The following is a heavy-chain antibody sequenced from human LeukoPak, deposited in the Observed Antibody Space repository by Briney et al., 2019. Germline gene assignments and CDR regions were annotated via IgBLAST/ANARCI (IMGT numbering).Heavy chain of an antibody. D-gene: IGHD2-2*02. CDR2: IYPGDSDT. J-gene: IGHJ4*02. CDR1: GYSFTSYW. V-gene: IGHV5-51*01. CDR3: ARIERYCSSTSCYTGIPFDY. Sequence: GESLKISCKGSGYSFTSYWIGWVRQMPGKGLEWMGIIYPGDSDTRYSPSFQGQVTISADKSISTAYLQWSSLKASGTAMYYCARIERYCSSTSCYTGIPFDYWGQGTLVTVSS.